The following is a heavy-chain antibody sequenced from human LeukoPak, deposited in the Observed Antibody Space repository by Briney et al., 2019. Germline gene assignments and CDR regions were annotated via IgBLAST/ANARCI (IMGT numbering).Heavy chain of an antibody. Sequence: GGSLRLSCITSGFTLGESAMSWFRQAPGKGLEWVGFISNKVYGDTTEYAASVKGRFTISRDDSKSIVYLQMNSLKAEDTAVYFCTRDSYGHYPLNSFDYWGQGTLVTVS. V-gene: IGHV3-49*03. CDR2: ISNKVYGDTT. CDR1: GFTLGESA. D-gene: IGHD3-16*01. J-gene: IGHJ4*02. CDR3: TRDSYGHYPLNSFDY.